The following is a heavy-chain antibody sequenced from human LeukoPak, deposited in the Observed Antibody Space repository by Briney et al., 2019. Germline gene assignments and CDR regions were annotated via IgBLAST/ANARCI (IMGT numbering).Heavy chain of an antibody. CDR3: ARDYYGDYFGY. Sequence: PGGSLRLSCAASGFTFSSFTMNWVRQAPGKGLEWVSSISGSSSYLYYADSVIGRFTISRDNAKDSLYLEMNSLRAEDTAVYYCARDYYGDYFGYWGQGTLVTVSS. D-gene: IGHD4-17*01. CDR1: GFTFSSFT. V-gene: IGHV3-21*04. J-gene: IGHJ4*02. CDR2: ISGSSSYL.